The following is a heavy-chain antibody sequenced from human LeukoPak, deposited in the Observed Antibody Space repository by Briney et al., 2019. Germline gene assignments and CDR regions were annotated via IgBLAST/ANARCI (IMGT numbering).Heavy chain of an antibody. J-gene: IGHJ6*02. CDR3: ANLVFWSGYSTKLYYYYGMDV. Sequence: GRSLRLSCAASGFTFSSYAMHWVRQAPGKGLEWVAVISYDGSIKYYADSVKGRFTTSRDNSKNMLYLQMNSLRAEDTAVYYCANLVFWSGYSTKLYYYYGMDVWGQGTTVTVSS. D-gene: IGHD3-3*01. CDR2: ISYDGSIK. V-gene: IGHV3-30-3*01. CDR1: GFTFSSYA.